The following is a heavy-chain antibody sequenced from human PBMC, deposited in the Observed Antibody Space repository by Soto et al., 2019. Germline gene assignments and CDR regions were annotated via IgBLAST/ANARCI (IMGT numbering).Heavy chain of an antibody. CDR1: GGSFSGYY. Sequence: SESLSLTCAVSGGSFSGYYWSWIRQPPGKGLEWIGEINHSGSTNYNPSLKSRVTISVDTSKNQFSLKLSSVTAADTAVYYCARVRRMTTVTVYVSYGMDVWGQGTTVTVSS. CDR2: INHSGST. J-gene: IGHJ6*02. V-gene: IGHV4-34*01. CDR3: ARVRRMTTVTVYVSYGMDV. D-gene: IGHD4-17*01.